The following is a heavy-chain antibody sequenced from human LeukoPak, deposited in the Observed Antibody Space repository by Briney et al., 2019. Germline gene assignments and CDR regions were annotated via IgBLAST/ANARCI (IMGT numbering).Heavy chain of an antibody. CDR2: ISYDGSNK. D-gene: IGHD2-15*01. J-gene: IGHJ4*02. V-gene: IGHV3-30*18. CDR1: GFTFSSYG. CDR3: AKDLGYCSGGSCYRFDY. Sequence: GGSLRLSCAASGFTFSSYGMHWVRQAPGKGMEWVAVISYDGSNKYYADSVKGRFTISRDNSKNTLYLQMNSLRAEDTAVYYCAKDLGYCSGGSCYRFDYWGQGTLVTVSS.